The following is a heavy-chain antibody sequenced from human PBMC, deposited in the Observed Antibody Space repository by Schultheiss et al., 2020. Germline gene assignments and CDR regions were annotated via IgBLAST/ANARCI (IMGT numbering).Heavy chain of an antibody. Sequence: SQTLSLTCAVSGYSISSGYYWGWIRQPPGKGLEWIGSIYHSGSTYYNPSLKSRVTISVDTSKNQFSLKLSSVTAADTAVYYCARDLDYYGSGSYITYYYYYYGMDVWGQGTTVTVSS. CDR1: GYSISSGYY. V-gene: IGHV4-38-2*02. CDR3: ARDLDYYGSGSYITYYYYYYGMDV. CDR2: IYHSGST. J-gene: IGHJ6*02. D-gene: IGHD3-10*01.